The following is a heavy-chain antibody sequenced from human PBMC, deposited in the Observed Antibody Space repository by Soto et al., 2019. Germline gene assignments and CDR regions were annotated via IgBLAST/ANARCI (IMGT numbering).Heavy chain of an antibody. J-gene: IGHJ3*01. Sequence: GGSLRLSCAASGFTFGNYGMNWVRQAPGKGLEWMSSISDPGTSTYYANSVKGRFSMSRDNSKNTLFLQMNRLRADDTAVYFCAKSLVTPSDAFDLWGRGTLVTVSS. CDR1: GFTFGNYG. CDR2: ISDPGTST. D-gene: IGHD2-21*02. CDR3: AKSLVTPSDAFDL. V-gene: IGHV3-23*01.